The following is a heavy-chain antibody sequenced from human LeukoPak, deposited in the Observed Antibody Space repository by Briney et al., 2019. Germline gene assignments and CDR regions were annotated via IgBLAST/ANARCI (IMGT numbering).Heavy chain of an antibody. Sequence: PSQTLSLTCVISGDSVSSNSAAWNWIRQSPSRGLEWLGRTYYRSKWYYDYAVSVKSRMTINPDTSKDQFSLQLKSVTPEDTAVYFCASGHNFDYWGQGTLVTVSS. CDR3: ASGHNFDY. CDR1: GDSVSSNSAA. CDR2: TYYRSKWYY. J-gene: IGHJ4*02. V-gene: IGHV6-1*01.